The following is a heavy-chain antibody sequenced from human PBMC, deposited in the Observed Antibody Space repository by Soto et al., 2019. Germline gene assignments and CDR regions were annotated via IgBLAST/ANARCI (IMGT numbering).Heavy chain of an antibody. CDR3: AKDFSIAVAGDYFDY. CDR1: GFTFDDYA. Sequence: EVQLVESGGGLVQPGRSLRLSCAASGFTFDDYAMHWVRQAPGKGLEWVSGISWNSGSIGYADSVKGRFTISRDNAKNSLYLQMNSLIAEDTALYYCAKDFSIAVAGDYFDYWGQGTLVTVSS. J-gene: IGHJ4*02. V-gene: IGHV3-9*01. D-gene: IGHD6-19*01. CDR2: ISWNSGSI.